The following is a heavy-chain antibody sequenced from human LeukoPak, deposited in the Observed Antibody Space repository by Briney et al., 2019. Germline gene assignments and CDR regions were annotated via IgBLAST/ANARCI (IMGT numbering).Heavy chain of an antibody. J-gene: IGHJ6*04. CDR3: AELGITMIGGV. CDR1: GFTFISYA. Sequence: GGSLRLSCAGSGFTFISYAMNWVRQTPGKGLEWVSYISSSGGTIYYADSVKGRFTISRDNAKNSLYLQMNSLRAEDTAVYYCAELGITMIGGVWGKGTTVTISS. CDR2: ISSSGGTI. V-gene: IGHV3-48*03. D-gene: IGHD3-10*02.